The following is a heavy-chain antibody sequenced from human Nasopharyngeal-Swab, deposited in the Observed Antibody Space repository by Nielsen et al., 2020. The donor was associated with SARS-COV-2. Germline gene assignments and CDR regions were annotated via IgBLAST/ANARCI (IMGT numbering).Heavy chain of an antibody. CDR2: ISGSGNTI. Sequence: WIRQPPGKGLEWVSYISGSGNTIYYADSVKGRFTMSRDNAKNSLYLQMNSLRAEDTAVYYYARDWRYFEYWGQGTLVTVSS. V-gene: IGHV3-48*03. J-gene: IGHJ4*02. D-gene: IGHD3-3*01. CDR3: ARDWRYFEY.